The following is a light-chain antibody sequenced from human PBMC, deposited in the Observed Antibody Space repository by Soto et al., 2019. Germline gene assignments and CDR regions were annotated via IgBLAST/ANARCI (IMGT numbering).Light chain of an antibody. V-gene: IGKV3-20*01. CDR1: QSVSNN. CDR3: QQYGNSPIT. CDR2: GAS. J-gene: IGKJ5*01. Sequence: EIVLTQSPGTLSLSPGERAALSCRASQSVSNNLAWYQQKPGQAPRLLIYGASTRATDIPARFSGSGSGTEFTLTISRLEPEDFAVYYCQQYGNSPITFGQGTRLEIK.